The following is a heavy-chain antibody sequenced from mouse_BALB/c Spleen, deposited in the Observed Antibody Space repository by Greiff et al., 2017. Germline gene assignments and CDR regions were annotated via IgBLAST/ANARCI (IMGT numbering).Heavy chain of an antibody. CDR1: GFNIKDYY. CDR2: IDPENGNT. J-gene: IGHJ3*01. V-gene: IGHV14-1*02. Sequence: VQLQQSGAELVRPGALVKLSCKASGFNIKDYYMHWVKQRPEQGLEWIGWIDPENGNTIYDPKFQGKASITADTSSNTAYLQLSSLTSEDTAVYYCARQSTLAYWGQGTLVTVSA. CDR3: ARQSTLAY.